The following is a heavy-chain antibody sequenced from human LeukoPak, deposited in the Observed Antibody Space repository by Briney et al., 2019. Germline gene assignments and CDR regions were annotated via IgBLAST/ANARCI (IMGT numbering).Heavy chain of an antibody. CDR1: GYTFTSYG. V-gene: IGHV1-18*01. CDR2: ISAYNGNT. CDR3: ARGWGSGSYYLTDYWYFDL. J-gene: IGHJ2*01. Sequence: GASVEVSCKASGYTFTSYGISWVRQAPGQGLEWMGWISAYNGNTNYAQKLQGRVTMTTDTSTSTAYMELRSLRSDDTAVYYCARGWGSGSYYLTDYWYFDLWGCGTLVTVSS. D-gene: IGHD3-10*01.